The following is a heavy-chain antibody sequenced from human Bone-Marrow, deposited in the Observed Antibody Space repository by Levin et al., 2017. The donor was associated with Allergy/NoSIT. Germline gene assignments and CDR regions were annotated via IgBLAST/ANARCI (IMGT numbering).Heavy chain of an antibody. V-gene: IGHV3-21*06. D-gene: IGHD2-2*01. CDR1: GFTFRAYS. J-gene: IGHJ6*02. Sequence: GGSLRLSCAASGFTFRAYSMNWVRQAPGKGLEWVSSISSTSKYMYYADSVKGRFTISRDNARNSLYLQMNSLRVEDTAVYYCARDRVDLVVGPPAHYFDYGMDVWGQGTTVTVSS. CDR3: ARDRVDLVVGPPAHYFDYGMDV. CDR2: ISSTSKYM.